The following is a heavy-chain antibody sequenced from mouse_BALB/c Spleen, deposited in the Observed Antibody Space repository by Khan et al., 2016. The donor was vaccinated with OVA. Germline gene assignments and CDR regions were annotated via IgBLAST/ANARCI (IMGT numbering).Heavy chain of an antibody. J-gene: IGHJ3*01. CDR3: VRDGAYHRNDGWFAY. D-gene: IGHD2-14*01. Sequence: QVQLKESGAELARPGASVKMSCKASGYTFTSYTIHWIKVRPGQGLEWIGFINPSNGYTNYNQKFKDKATLTADKSSTTVHMQLRSLTSDDSAVYNGVRDGAYHRNDGWFAYWGQGTLVTVSA. V-gene: IGHV1-4*01. CDR2: INPSNGYT. CDR1: GYTFTSYT.